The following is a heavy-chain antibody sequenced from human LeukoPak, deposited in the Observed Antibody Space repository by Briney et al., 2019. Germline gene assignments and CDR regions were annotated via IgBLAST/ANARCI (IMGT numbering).Heavy chain of an antibody. V-gene: IGHV4-39*07. CDR2: IYYSGST. CDR1: GGSISSSSYY. Sequence: PSETLSLTCTVSGGSISSSSYYWGWIRQPPGKGLEWIGRIYYSGSTYYNPSLKSRVTISVDTSKNQFSLKLSSVTAADTAVYYCARDRRYYDYVWGSYRSNDAFDIWGQGTMVTVSS. D-gene: IGHD3-16*02. J-gene: IGHJ3*02. CDR3: ARDRRYYDYVWGSYRSNDAFDI.